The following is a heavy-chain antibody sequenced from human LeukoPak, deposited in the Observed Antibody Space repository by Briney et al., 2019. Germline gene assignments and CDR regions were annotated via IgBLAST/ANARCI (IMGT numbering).Heavy chain of an antibody. J-gene: IGHJ4*02. CDR1: GFTFSSYA. CDR2: ISYDGSKK. V-gene: IGHV3-30*14. CDR3: ARGPSGYHNT. D-gene: IGHD5-12*01. Sequence: GGSLRLSCAASGFTFSSYAMHWVRQAPGKGLEWGAVISYDGSKKYYADSVKGRFTISRDNSKNTLYLQMNSLRAEDTAVYYCARGPSGYHNTGGQGTLVTVSS.